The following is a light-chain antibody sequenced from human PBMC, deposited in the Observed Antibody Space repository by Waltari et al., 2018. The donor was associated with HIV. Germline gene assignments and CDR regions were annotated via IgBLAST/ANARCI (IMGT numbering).Light chain of an antibody. V-gene: IGKV1-39*01. CDR1: QTINNN. J-gene: IGKJ4*01. Sequence: DIQMTQSPPSLSASVGDRINITCRASQTINNNLNWYQQKSGKAPKVLISETSTLRSKLPSRFSGSGSGTEFTPTSTSLQSDYSATYYCQQSDKTPPTFGGGTTVEIK. CDR3: QQSDKTPPT. CDR2: ETS.